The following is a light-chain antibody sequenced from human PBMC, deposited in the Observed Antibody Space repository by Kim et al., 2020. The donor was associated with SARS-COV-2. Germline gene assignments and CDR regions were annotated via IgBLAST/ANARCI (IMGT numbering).Light chain of an antibody. J-gene: IGKJ2*01. V-gene: IGKV1-5*01. CDR1: QSISSW. CDR3: QQYNSYSYT. Sequence: SASVGDRGTINCRASQSISSWLAWYQQKPGKAPRLLIYDASSLESGVPARFSGSGSGTEFTLSISSLQPDDFASYYCQQYNSYSYTFGQGTKLEI. CDR2: DAS.